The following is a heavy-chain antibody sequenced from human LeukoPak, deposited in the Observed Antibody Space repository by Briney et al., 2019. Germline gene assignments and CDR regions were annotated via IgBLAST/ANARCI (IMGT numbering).Heavy chain of an antibody. V-gene: IGHV1-8*03. CDR3: ARGGGRTMIASGEEDFDY. CDR1: GYTFTSYD. J-gene: IGHJ4*02. D-gene: IGHD3-22*01. CDR2: MNPNSGNT. Sequence: ASVKVSCKASGYTFTSYDINWVRQATGQGLEWMGWMNPNSGNTGYAQKFQGRVTITRNTSISTAYMELSSLRSEDTAVYYCARGGGRTMIASGEEDFDYWGQGTLVTVSS.